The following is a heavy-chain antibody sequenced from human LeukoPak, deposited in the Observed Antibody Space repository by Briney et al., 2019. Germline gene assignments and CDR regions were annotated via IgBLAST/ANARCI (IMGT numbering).Heavy chain of an antibody. CDR1: GGSIRSSSYF. CDR2: IYYSGST. CDR3: ATYDFWTTYLFDY. V-gene: IGHV4-39*01. Sequence: SETLSLTCSVSGGSIRSSSYFWGWIRQPPGKGLEWIGSIYYSGSTYYNPSLKSRVTISVDTSKNQFSLKLSSVTAADTAMYFCATYDFWTTYLFDYWGQGTLVTVSS. J-gene: IGHJ4*02. D-gene: IGHD3-3*01.